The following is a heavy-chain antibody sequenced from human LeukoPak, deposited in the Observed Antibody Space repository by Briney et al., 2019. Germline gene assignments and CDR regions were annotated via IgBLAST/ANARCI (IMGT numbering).Heavy chain of an antibody. CDR3: ARETLTYFYDSGSRH. V-gene: IGHV3-NL1*01. D-gene: IGHD3-10*01. Sequence: GGSLRLSCAASGFTFSSYGMHWVRQAPGKGLEWVSVIYSGGGTYYADSVKGRFTISRDNSKNTLYPQMNSLRAEDTAVYYCARETLTYFYDSGSRHWGQGTLVTVSS. CDR1: GFTFSSYG. J-gene: IGHJ4*02. CDR2: IYSGGGT.